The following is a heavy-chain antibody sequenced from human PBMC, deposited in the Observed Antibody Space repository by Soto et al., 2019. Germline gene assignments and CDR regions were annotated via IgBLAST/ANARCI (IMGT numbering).Heavy chain of an antibody. CDR3: ARDRRTGYYYCDY. CDR1: GYSISSGYY. CDR2: IYHSGST. J-gene: IGHJ4*02. D-gene: IGHD3-9*01. Sequence: SETLSLTCAVSGYSISSGYYWGWIRQPPGKGLEWIGSIYHSGSTYYNPSLKSRVTISVDTSKNQFSLKLSSVTAADTAVYYCARDRRTGYYYCDYWGQGTLVTVSS. V-gene: IGHV4-38-2*02.